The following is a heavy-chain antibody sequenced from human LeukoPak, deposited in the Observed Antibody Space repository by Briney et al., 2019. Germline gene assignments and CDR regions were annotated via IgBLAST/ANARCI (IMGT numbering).Heavy chain of an antibody. CDR2: ISGSGGST. CDR1: GFTFSSYA. CDR3: AKSRCSSTSCPYGY. V-gene: IGHV3-23*01. J-gene: IGHJ4*02. D-gene: IGHD2-2*01. Sequence: GGSLRLSCAASGFTFSSYAMSWVRQAPGKGLEWVSAISGSGGSTYYADSVKGRFTISRDNSKNTPYLQMNSLRAEDTAVYYCAKSRCSSTSCPYGYWGQGTLVTVSS.